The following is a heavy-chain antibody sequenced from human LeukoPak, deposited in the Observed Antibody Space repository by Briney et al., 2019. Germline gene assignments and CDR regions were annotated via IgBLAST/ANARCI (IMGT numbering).Heavy chain of an antibody. V-gene: IGHV4-4*07. CDR2: IYTSGST. Sequence: SETLSLTCTVSGGSISSYYWSWIRQPAGKGLEWIGRIYTSGSTNYNPSLKSRVTMSVDTSKNQFSLKLSSVTAADMALYYCAKDPVSRYSSGWTGWFDPWGQGTLVTVSS. CDR1: GGSISSYY. D-gene: IGHD6-19*01. CDR3: AKDPVSRYSSGWTGWFDP. J-gene: IGHJ5*02.